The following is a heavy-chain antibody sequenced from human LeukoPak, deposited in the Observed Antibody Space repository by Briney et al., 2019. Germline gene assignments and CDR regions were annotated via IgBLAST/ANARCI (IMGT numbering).Heavy chain of an antibody. D-gene: IGHD2-21*01. V-gene: IGHV1-2*04. J-gene: IGHJ3*02. CDR2: INPNSGGT. Sequence: RASVTVSCTASGYTFTGYYMHWVRQAPGQGLEWMGWINPNSGGTNYAQKFQGWVTMTRDTSISTAYMELSRLRSDDTAVYYCARDFGDDPFHAFDIWGQGTMVTVSS. CDR1: GYTFTGYY. CDR3: ARDFGDDPFHAFDI.